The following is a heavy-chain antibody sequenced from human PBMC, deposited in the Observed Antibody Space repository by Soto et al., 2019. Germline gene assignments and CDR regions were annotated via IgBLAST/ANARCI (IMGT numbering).Heavy chain of an antibody. J-gene: IGHJ6*02. V-gene: IGHV3-30-3*01. CDR1: GFTFSSYA. Sequence: GGSLRLSCAASGFTFSSYAMHWVRQAPGKGLEWVAVISYDGSNKYYADSVKGRFTISRDNSKNTLYLQMNSLRAEDTAVYYCARDQGGSYWYPLDVWGQGTTVTVSS. CDR3: ARDQGGSYWYPLDV. CDR2: ISYDGSNK. D-gene: IGHD1-26*01.